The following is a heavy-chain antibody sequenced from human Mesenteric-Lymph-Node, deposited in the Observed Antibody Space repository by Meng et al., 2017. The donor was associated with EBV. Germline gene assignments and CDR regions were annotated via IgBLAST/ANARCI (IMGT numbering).Heavy chain of an antibody. Sequence: VQSGAGVKKPGAAVKVSCKASGYTFISYYMHWVRQAPGQGLEWMGVINPGAGNTCHAQRFQGRVSMTRDASTSTVYMDLISLTSEDTAVYYCARSLWFGEAYFDYWGQGTLVTVSS. V-gene: IGHV1-46*01. CDR3: ARSLWFGEAYFDY. CDR2: INPGAGNT. J-gene: IGHJ4*02. CDR1: GYTFISYY. D-gene: IGHD3-10*01.